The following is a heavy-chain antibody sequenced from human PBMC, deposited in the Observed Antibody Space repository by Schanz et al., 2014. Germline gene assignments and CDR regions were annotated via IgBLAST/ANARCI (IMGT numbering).Heavy chain of an antibody. D-gene: IGHD3-10*01. CDR2: IEYDEKNE. CDR3: AREGERKGMLPYYFDY. Sequence: VHLVESGGGLGQRGGSLIVSCAASGFAFRNYGMHWARQAPGKGPEWVAFIEYDEKNEYYADSVKGRFTISRDTSKNTLYLQMNSLRDEDTAVYYCAREGERKGMLPYYFDYWGQGALVTVSS. CDR1: GFAFRNYG. V-gene: IGHV3-30*02. J-gene: IGHJ4*02.